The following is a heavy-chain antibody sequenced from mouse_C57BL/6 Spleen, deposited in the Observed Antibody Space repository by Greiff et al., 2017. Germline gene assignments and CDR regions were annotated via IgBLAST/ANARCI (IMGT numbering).Heavy chain of an antibody. CDR1: GYAFSSSW. CDR3: ARDYGYDFYAMDY. V-gene: IGHV1-82*01. Sequence: QVQLKESGPELVKPGASVKISCKASGYAFSSSWMNWVKQRPGKGLEWIGRIYPGDGDTNYNGKFKGKATLTADKSSSTAYMQLSSLTSEDSAVYFCARDYGYDFYAMDYWGQGTSVTVSS. D-gene: IGHD2-2*01. J-gene: IGHJ4*01. CDR2: IYPGDGDT.